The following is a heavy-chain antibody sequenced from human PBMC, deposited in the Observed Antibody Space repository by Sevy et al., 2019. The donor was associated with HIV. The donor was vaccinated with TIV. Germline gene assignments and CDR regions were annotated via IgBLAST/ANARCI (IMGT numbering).Heavy chain of an antibody. Sequence: ASVKVSCKVSGYTLTELSMHWVRQAPGKGLEWMGGFDPEDGETIYAQMFQGRVTMTEDTSTDTAYMELSSLRSEDTAVYYCATKYSYGFIYYFDYWGQGTLVTVSS. CDR3: ATKYSYGFIYYFDY. D-gene: IGHD5-18*01. CDR2: FDPEDGET. J-gene: IGHJ4*02. V-gene: IGHV1-24*01. CDR1: GYTLTELS.